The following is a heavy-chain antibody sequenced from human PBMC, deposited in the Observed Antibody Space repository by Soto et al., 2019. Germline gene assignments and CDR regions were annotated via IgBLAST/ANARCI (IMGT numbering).Heavy chain of an antibody. CDR2: ISGSGGST. D-gene: IGHD3-10*01. CDR1: GFTLSSYA. V-gene: IGHV3-23*01. Sequence: GGSLRLSCAASGFTLSSYAMSWVRQAPGKGLEWVSAISGSGGSTYYADSVKGRFTISRDNSKNTLYLQMNSLRAEDTAVYYCAKDGVLWFGELAAQYYFDYWGQGTLVTVSS. J-gene: IGHJ4*02. CDR3: AKDGVLWFGELAAQYYFDY.